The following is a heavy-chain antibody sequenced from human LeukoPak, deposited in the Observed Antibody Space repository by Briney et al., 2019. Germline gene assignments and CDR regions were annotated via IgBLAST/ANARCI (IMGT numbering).Heavy chain of an antibody. Sequence: SVKVSCKASGGTFSSYAISWVRQAPGQGLEWMGGIIPIFGTANYAQKFQGRVTITADESTSTAYMELSSLRSEDTAVYYCARDHRPGPYNWNDGGFDYWDQGTLVTVSS. CDR2: IIPIFGTA. V-gene: IGHV1-69*13. CDR1: GGTFSSYA. D-gene: IGHD1-1*01. CDR3: ARDHRPGPYNWNDGGFDY. J-gene: IGHJ4*02.